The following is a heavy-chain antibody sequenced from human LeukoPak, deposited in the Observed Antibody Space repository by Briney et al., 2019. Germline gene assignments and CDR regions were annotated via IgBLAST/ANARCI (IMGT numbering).Heavy chain of an antibody. V-gene: IGHV4-59*11. CDR1: GGSISSHY. Sequence: SETLSLTCTVSGGSISSHYWSWSRHPPRKGLEGMGYIYYSGSTNYNPSLTIQVTISVDTSKYQFSLKLSSVTAADTAVYYCARWAAEYCSSTSCYLGDGYNFDYWGLGTLVTVSS. D-gene: IGHD2-2*01. CDR3: ARWAAEYCSSTSCYLGDGYNFDY. J-gene: IGHJ4*02. CDR2: IYYSGST.